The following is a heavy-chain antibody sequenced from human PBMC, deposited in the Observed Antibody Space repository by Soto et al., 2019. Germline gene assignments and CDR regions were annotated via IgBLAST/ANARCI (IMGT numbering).Heavy chain of an antibody. CDR3: ARDSNLFYQPLHWFDP. CDR2: INPSGGST. J-gene: IGHJ5*02. Sequence: QVQLVQSGAEVKKPGASVKVSCKASGYTFTSYYMHWVRQAPGQGLEWMGIINPSGGSTSYAQKFQGRVTMTRDTSTSTVYMELSSLRSEDTAVYYCARDSNLFYQPLHWFDPWGQGTLVTVSS. CDR1: GYTFTSYY. D-gene: IGHD2-2*01. V-gene: IGHV1-46*03.